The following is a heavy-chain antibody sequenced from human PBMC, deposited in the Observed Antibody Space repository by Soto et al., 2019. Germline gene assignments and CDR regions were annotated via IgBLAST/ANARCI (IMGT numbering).Heavy chain of an antibody. CDR3: AGESRFLEWLSLNWFDP. D-gene: IGHD3-3*01. CDR2: ISSSSSTI. Sequence: EVQLVESGGGLVQPGGSLRLSCAASGFTFSSYSMNWVRQAPGKGLEWVSYISSSSSTIYYADSVKGRFTISRDNAKNSLYLQMNSLRDEDKAVYYCAGESRFLEWLSLNWFDPWGQGTLVTVS. J-gene: IGHJ5*02. CDR1: GFTFSSYS. V-gene: IGHV3-48*02.